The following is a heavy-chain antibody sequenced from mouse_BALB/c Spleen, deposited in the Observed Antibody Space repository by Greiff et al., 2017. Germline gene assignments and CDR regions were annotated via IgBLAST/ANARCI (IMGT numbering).Heavy chain of an antibody. D-gene: IGHD2-3*01. J-gene: IGHJ4*01. V-gene: IGHV5-17*02. Sequence: EVQLVESGGGLVQPGGSRKLSCAASGFTFSSFGMHWVRQAPEKGLEWVAYISSGSSTIYYADTVKGRFTISRDNPKNTLFLQMTSLRSEDTAMYYCARGGWSYAMDYWGQGTSVTVSS. CDR3: ARGGWSYAMDY. CDR1: GFTFSSFG. CDR2: ISSGSSTI.